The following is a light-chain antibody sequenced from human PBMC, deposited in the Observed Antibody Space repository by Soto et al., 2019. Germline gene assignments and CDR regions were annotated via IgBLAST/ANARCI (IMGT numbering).Light chain of an antibody. CDR2: GAS. V-gene: IGKV3-20*01. Sequence: EIGLTQSQGTLSLSPRARGTLSFRASQSVSSSYLAWYQQKPGQAPRLVIYGASSRATGIPDRFSGSGSGTDFTLTISRLEPEDFAVYYCQQYGSSPITFGQGARLEVK. J-gene: IGKJ5*01. CDR1: QSVSSSY. CDR3: QQYGSSPIT.